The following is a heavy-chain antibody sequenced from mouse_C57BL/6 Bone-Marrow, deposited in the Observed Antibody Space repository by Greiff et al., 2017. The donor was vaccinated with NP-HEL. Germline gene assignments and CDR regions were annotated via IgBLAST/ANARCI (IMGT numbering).Heavy chain of an antibody. J-gene: IGHJ2*01. Sequence: QVQLQQSGAELARPGASVKLSCKASGYTFTSYGISWVKQRTGQGLEWIGEIYPRSGNTYYNEKFKGKATLTADKSSSTAYMELRSLTSEDSAVYFWARWSYGSSMYYFDYWGQGTTLPVSS. CDR3: ARWSYGSSMYYFDY. CDR2: IYPRSGNT. CDR1: GYTFTSYG. D-gene: IGHD1-1*01. V-gene: IGHV1-81*01.